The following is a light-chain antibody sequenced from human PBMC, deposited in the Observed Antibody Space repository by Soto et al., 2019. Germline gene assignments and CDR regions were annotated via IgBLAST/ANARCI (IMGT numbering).Light chain of an antibody. CDR3: QQRSNWPVT. CDR1: QSVSSY. V-gene: IGKV3-11*01. Sequence: EIVLTQSPGTLSLSTGERATLSCRASQSVSSYLAWYQQKPGQAPRLLIYDASTRATGISARFSGSGSGTDFTLTISSLEPEDFAVYYCQQRSNWPVTFGQGTKVEVK. CDR2: DAS. J-gene: IGKJ1*01.